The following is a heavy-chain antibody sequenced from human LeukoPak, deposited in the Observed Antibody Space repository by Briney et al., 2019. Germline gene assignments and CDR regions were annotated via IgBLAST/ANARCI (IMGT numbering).Heavy chain of an antibody. Sequence: GGSLRLSCAASGFTFSSYSMNWVRQAPGKGLEWVSSISSSSSYIYYADSVKGRFTISRDNAKNSLYLQMNSLRAEDTAVYYCARDRTYGSGSYSFDYWGQGTLVTVSS. V-gene: IGHV3-21*01. CDR2: ISSSSSYI. CDR3: ARDRTYGSGSYSFDY. J-gene: IGHJ4*02. D-gene: IGHD3-10*01. CDR1: GFTFSSYS.